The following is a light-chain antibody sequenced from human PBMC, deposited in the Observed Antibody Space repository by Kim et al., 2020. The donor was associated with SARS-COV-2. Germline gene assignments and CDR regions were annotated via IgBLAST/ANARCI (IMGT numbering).Light chain of an antibody. J-gene: IGKJ3*01. CDR3: QQSYR. CDR2: AAS. Sequence: DIQMTQSPSSLSASVGDRVTITCRASQSISSYLNWYQQKPGKAPKLLIYAASSLQSGVPSRFSGSGSGTDFTLTISSLQPEDFATYYCQQSYRLGPGTKVDIK. V-gene: IGKV1-39*01. CDR1: QSISSY.